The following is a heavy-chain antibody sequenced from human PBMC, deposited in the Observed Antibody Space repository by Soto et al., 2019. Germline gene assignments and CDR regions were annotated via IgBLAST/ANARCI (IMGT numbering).Heavy chain of an antibody. D-gene: IGHD4-17*01. V-gene: IGHV3-53*01. CDR1: GLTVTGKKY. CDR3: ATWRLREHAYDI. Sequence: DVQLVESGGGLIQPGGSLRLSCEASGLTVTGKKYVAWVRQAPGKGLEWVSGVYDTDGIYYADSVKGRFTSSRDNSKTIVYLEMNSLTPDDTAGYYCATWRLREHAYDIWGLGTTVTVSS. J-gene: IGHJ3*02. CDR2: VYDTDGI.